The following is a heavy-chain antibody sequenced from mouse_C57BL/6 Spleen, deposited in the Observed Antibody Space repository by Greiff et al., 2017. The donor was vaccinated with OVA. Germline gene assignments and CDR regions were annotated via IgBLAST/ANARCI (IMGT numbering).Heavy chain of an antibody. CDR3: ARGDYGSSYEAMDY. V-gene: IGHV1-61*01. D-gene: IGHD1-1*01. Sequence: VQLQQPGAELVRPGSSVKLSCKASGYTFTSYWMDWVKQRPGQGLEWIGNLYPSDSETHYNQKFKDKATLTVDKSSSTAYMQLSSLTSEDSAVYYCARGDYGSSYEAMDYWGQGTSVTVSS. J-gene: IGHJ4*01. CDR1: GYTFTSYW. CDR2: LYPSDSET.